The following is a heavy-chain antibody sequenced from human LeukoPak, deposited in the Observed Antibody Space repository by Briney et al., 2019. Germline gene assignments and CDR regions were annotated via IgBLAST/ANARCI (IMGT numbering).Heavy chain of an antibody. Sequence: GGSLRLSCAASGFTFSDYYMSWIRQAPGKGLEWVSYISNSGTIISYADSVKGRFTISRDNTKNSLYLQMNSLRAEDTAVYYCAREYCSGGSCYNDAFDIWGQGTMVTVSS. D-gene: IGHD2-15*01. CDR3: AREYCSGGSCYNDAFDI. CDR2: ISNSGTII. J-gene: IGHJ3*02. V-gene: IGHV3-11*04. CDR1: GFTFSDYY.